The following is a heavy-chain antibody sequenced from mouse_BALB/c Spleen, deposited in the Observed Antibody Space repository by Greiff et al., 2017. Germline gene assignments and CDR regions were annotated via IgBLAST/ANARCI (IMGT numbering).Heavy chain of an antibody. J-gene: IGHJ4*01. CDR1: GYTFTSYW. V-gene: IGHV1S81*02. Sequence: QVQLQQSGAELVKPGASVKLSCKASGYTFTSYWMHWVKQRPGQGLEWIGEINPSNGRTNYNEKFKSKATLTVDKSSSTAYMQLSSLTSEDSAVYYCARGDYYGTAMDYWGQGTSVTVSS. D-gene: IGHD1-1*01. CDR3: ARGDYYGTAMDY. CDR2: INPSNGRT.